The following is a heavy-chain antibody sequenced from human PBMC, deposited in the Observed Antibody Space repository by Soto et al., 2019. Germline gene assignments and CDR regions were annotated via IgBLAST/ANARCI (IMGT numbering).Heavy chain of an antibody. Sequence: SETLSLTCAVFSGSLGDHYWAWIRQSPEKGLEWIGEIHPSGSTDYNPSLKSRLTLSFDTSKNQFSLKLSSVTAADTAVYYCARGFEWLPYNWFDPWGQGTLVTV. CDR3: ARGFEWLPYNWFDP. J-gene: IGHJ5*02. V-gene: IGHV4-34*01. D-gene: IGHD3-3*01. CDR2: IHPSGST. CDR1: SGSLGDHY.